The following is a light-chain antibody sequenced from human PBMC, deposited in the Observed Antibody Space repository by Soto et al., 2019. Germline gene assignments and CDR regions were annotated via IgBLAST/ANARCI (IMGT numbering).Light chain of an antibody. CDR1: PSVSGSN. J-gene: IGKJ1*01. CDR3: QQYGSSGT. CDR2: GAS. V-gene: IGKV3-20*01. Sequence: EIVWTQSPGTLSWSPGERATLSCRASPSVSGSNLAWYQQKPGQAPRLVIYGASSRATGIPDRFSGSGSGTDFTLTISRLEPEDFAVYYCQQYGSSGTFGQGTKVDIK.